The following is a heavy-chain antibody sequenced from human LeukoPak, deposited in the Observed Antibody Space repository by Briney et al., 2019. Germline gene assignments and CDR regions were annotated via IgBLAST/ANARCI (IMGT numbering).Heavy chain of an antibody. D-gene: IGHD2/OR15-2a*01. CDR3: AKDRREYSFGPRAGGLDV. CDR1: GFTFKMYG. V-gene: IGHV3-33*03. J-gene: IGHJ6*02. CDR2: ISYDGSNE. Sequence: GGSLRLSCETSGFTFKMYGMHWVRQAPGKGLEWLGVISYDGSNEFYVDSVKGRFSISRDNSGNTLLLHMNSLRGEDTAVYYCAKDRREYSFGPRAGGLDVGDRGTTVIVSS.